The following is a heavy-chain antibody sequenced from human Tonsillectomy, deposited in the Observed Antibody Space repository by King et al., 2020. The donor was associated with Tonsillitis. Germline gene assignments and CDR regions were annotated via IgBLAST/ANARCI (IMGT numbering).Heavy chain of an antibody. J-gene: IGHJ6*03. CDR2: ISYSGNT. CDR3: ASTSPPYYYYYMDV. CDR1: GGSISSAGHY. Sequence: QLQESGPGLVKPSQTLSLTCTVSGGSISSAGHYWSWIRQHPGKGLEWIGYISYSGNTFYNPSLKSRLIISVDTSKNQFSLKVYSVNAADTAVYYCASTSPPYYYYYMDVWGKGTTVIVSS. D-gene: IGHD3-3*01. V-gene: IGHV4-31*03.